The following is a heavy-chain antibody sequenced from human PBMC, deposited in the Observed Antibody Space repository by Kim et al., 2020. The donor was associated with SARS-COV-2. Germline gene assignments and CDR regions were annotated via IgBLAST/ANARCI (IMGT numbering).Heavy chain of an antibody. J-gene: IGHJ4*02. V-gene: IGHV5-10-1*01. CDR3: ARQENYYGSGLVLGD. CDR1: GYSFTSYW. D-gene: IGHD3-10*01. Sequence: GESLKISCKGSGYSFTSYWISWVRQMPGKGLEWMGRIDPSDSYTNYSPSFQGHVTISADKSISTAYLQWSSLKASDTAMYYCARQENYYGSGLVLGDWGQGTLVTVSS. CDR2: IDPSDSYT.